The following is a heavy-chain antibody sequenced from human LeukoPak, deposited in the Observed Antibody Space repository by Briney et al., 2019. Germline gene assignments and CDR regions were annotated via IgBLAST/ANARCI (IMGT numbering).Heavy chain of an antibody. V-gene: IGHV3-64*01. CDR2: ISINGGST. CDR1: GFTFSSYA. J-gene: IGHJ6*03. D-gene: IGHD3-22*01. CDR3: ARDLYYDSSGYSSLSNYYYYYYMDV. Sequence: GGSLRLSCAASGFTFSSYAMHWVRQAPGKGLEYVSAISINGGSTYYANSVKGRFTISRDNSKNTLYLQMGSLRAEDMAVYYCARDLYYDSSGYSSLSNYYYYYYMDVWGKGTTVTVSS.